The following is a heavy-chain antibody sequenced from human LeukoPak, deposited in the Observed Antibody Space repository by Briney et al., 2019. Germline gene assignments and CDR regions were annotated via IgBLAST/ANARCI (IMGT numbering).Heavy chain of an antibody. V-gene: IGHV5-51*01. CDR3: ARFYRLIRAGFDP. D-gene: IGHD2-21*02. CDR1: GYNFTTYW. CDR2: IYPGDSDT. J-gene: IGHJ5*02. Sequence: GESLKISCKGSGYNFTTYWIGWVRQMPGKGLEWMGIIYPGDSDTRYSPSFQGQVTISADKSISTAYLQWSSLKASDTAMYYCARFYRLIRAGFDPWGQGTLVTVSS.